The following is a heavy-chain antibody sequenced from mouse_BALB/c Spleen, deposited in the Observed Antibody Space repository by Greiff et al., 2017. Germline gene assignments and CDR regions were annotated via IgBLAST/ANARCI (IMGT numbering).Heavy chain of an antibody. CDR3: AREGSTMITIFDY. D-gene: IGHD2-4*01. CDR2: ISYDGSN. V-gene: IGHV3-6*02. CDR1: GYSITSGYY. J-gene: IGHJ2*01. Sequence: EVKLMESGPGLVKPSQSLSLTCSVTGYSITSGYYWNWIRQFPGNKLEWMGYISYDGSNNYNPPLKNRISITRDTTKNQFFLKLNSVTTEDTATYCCAREGSTMITIFDYWGQGTTLTVSS.